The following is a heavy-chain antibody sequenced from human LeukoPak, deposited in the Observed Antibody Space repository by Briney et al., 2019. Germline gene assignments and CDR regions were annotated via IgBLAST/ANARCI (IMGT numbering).Heavy chain of an antibody. J-gene: IGHJ4*02. D-gene: IGHD2-15*01. Sequence: ASVKVSCKASGYTFTSYDINWVRQATGQGLEWMGWMNPNSGNTGYAQKFQGRVTMTRNTSISTAYMELSSLRSEDTAVYYCARAILGSGLNLFDYWGQGTLVTVSS. CDR2: MNPNSGNT. CDR1: GYTFTSYD. CDR3: ARAILGSGLNLFDY. V-gene: IGHV1-8*01.